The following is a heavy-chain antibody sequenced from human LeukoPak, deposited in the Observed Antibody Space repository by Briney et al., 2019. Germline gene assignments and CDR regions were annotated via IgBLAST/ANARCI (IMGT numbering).Heavy chain of an antibody. D-gene: IGHD1-14*01. Sequence: GGSLRLSCAASGFTFGDYAMHWVRQAAGRAPEWVAVIAHDGDTKYYADSVKGRFTISRDNSRNMLYLQMSSLRVDDTAMYYCARDPIKGAPGYFDYWGQGTLVTVSS. CDR2: IAHDGDTK. V-gene: IGHV3-30-3*01. CDR3: ARDPIKGAPGYFDY. J-gene: IGHJ4*02. CDR1: GFTFGDYA.